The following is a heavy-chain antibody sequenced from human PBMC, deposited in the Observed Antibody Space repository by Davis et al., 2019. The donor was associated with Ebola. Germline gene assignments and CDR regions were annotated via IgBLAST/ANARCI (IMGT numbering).Heavy chain of an antibody. D-gene: IGHD2-15*01. V-gene: IGHV3-30*18. CDR1: GFTFRSYG. J-gene: IGHJ1*01. CDR3: AKDRCSGGSCYWGYFQH. CDR2: ISNDASNK. Sequence: GESLKISCAASGFTFRSYGMHWVRQAPGKGLEWVAVISNDASNKYYADSVRGRFTISRDNSKNTLYLQMNSLRAEDTAVYYCAKDRCSGGSCYWGYFQHWGQGTLVTVSS.